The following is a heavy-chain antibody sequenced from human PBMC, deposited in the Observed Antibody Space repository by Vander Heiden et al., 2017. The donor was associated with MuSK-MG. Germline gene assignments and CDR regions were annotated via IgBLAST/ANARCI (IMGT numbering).Heavy chain of an antibody. V-gene: IGHV4-30-4*08. CDR3: AREANYDILTGYFDY. CDR2: IYYSGST. D-gene: IGHD3-9*01. J-gene: IGHJ4*02. CDR1: GGSISSGDYY. Sequence: QVQLQESGPGLVKPSQTLSLTCTVSGGSISSGDYYWSWIRQPPGKGLEWIGYIYYSGSTYYNPSLKSRVTISVDTSKNQFSLKLSSVTAADTAVYYCAREANYDILTGYFDYWGQGTLVTVSS.